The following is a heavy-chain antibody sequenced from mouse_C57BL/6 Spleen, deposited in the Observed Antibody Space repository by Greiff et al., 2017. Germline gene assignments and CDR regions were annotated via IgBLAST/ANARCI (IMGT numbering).Heavy chain of an antibody. Sequence: VQLKESGPGLVKPSQSLSLTCSVTGYSITSGYYWNWIRQFPGNKLEWMGYISYDGSNNYNPSLKNRITITRDTSKNQFFLKLNSVTTEDTATYYGARVGTTVVASFDYWGQGTTLTVSS. V-gene: IGHV3-6*01. J-gene: IGHJ2*01. D-gene: IGHD1-1*01. CDR3: ARVGTTVVASFDY. CDR1: GYSITSGYY. CDR2: ISYDGSN.